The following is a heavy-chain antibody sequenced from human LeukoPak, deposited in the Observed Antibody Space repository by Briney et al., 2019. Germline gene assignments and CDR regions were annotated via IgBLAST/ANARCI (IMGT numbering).Heavy chain of an antibody. CDR1: GYTFTSYG. CDR3: ARAPYYYDSSGYSTRPYYFDY. Sequence: ASVKVSCKASGYTFTSYGISWMRQAPGQGLEWMGWISAYNGNTNYAQKLQGRVTMTTDTSTSTTYMELRSLRSDDTAVYYCARAPYYYDSSGYSTRPYYFDYWGQGTLVTVSS. V-gene: IGHV1-18*01. D-gene: IGHD3-22*01. CDR2: ISAYNGNT. J-gene: IGHJ4*02.